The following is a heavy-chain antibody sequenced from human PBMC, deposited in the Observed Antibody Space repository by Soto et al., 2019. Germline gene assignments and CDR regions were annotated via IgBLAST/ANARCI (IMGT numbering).Heavy chain of an antibody. J-gene: IGHJ4*02. CDR3: TRGWGLVFDY. Sequence: PSETLSLTCTVSGGSISSYFWSWIRQPPGKGLEWIGYIYYSGSTNYNPSLKSRVTISVDTSKNQFSLKLSSVTAADTAVYYCTRGWGLVFDYWGQGTLVTVSS. CDR2: IYYSGST. CDR1: GGSISSYF. V-gene: IGHV4-59*01. D-gene: IGHD2-21*02.